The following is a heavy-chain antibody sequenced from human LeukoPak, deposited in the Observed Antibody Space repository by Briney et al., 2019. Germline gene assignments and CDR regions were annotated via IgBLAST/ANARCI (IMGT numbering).Heavy chain of an antibody. CDR1: GYTFSNFG. V-gene: IGHV1-18*01. CDR2: ISAYNGNT. Sequence: ASVKVSCKASGYTFSNFGIAWVRQAPGQGLEWMAWISAYNGNTNYAQKFQGRVIMTTDTSTSTAYMELRSLRSDDTAVYYCARNRSLSLPFDYWGQGTLVTVSS. J-gene: IGHJ4*02. D-gene: IGHD2/OR15-2a*01. CDR3: ARNRSLSLPFDY.